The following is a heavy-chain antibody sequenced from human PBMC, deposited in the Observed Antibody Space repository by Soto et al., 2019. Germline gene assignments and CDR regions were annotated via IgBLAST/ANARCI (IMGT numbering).Heavy chain of an antibody. CDR1: GYTFTNYG. J-gene: IGHJ6*01. Sequence: QVHLVESGAEVKKPGASVKVSCKASGYTFTNYGISWVRQAPGQGLEWMGWISGYNGNTKYAQKFQGRVTMTTDTPTNTAYMELRSLRSDDTAVYYCARDREYYYDSSGNYYYHYGMDVW. D-gene: IGHD3-22*01. CDR2: ISGYNGNT. V-gene: IGHV1-18*04. CDR3: ARDREYYYDSSGNYYYHYGMDV.